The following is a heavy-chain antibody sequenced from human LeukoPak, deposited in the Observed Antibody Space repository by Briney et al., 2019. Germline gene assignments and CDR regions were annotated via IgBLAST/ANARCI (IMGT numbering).Heavy chain of an antibody. Sequence: GGSLRLSCAASGFTFSSYAMSWVRQAPGKGLEWVANIKQDGSEKYYVDSVKGRFTISRDNAKNSLYLQMNSLRAEDTAVYYCARGRYSYGALFDYWGQGTLVTVSS. CDR3: ARGRYSYGALFDY. CDR1: GFTFSSYA. D-gene: IGHD5-18*01. CDR2: IKQDGSEK. J-gene: IGHJ4*02. V-gene: IGHV3-7*01.